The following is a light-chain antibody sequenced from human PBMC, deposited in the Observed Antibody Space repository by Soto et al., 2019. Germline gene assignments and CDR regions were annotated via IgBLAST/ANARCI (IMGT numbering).Light chain of an antibody. J-gene: IGKJ4*01. CDR2: DVS. CDR3: QQYDNSAPLS. CDR1: QSVRSSY. V-gene: IGKV3D-20*01. Sequence: EIVLTQSPATLSLSPGDRATLSCGASQSVRSSYVAWYQQKAGLAPRLLIYDVSSRASGIPDRFSGSGSGTDFTLTIGRLEPEDFAVSSCQQYDNSAPLSFGGGTKVEMK.